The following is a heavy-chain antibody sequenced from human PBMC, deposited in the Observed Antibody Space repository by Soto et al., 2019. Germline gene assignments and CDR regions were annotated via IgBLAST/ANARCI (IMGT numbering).Heavy chain of an antibody. D-gene: IGHD1-26*01. CDR3: ARPTVAWELHWYFDL. CDR2: INSDGSST. J-gene: IGHJ2*01. Sequence: GGSLRLSCAASGFTFSSYWMHWFRQAPGKGLVWVSRINSDGSSTSYADSVKGRFTISRDNAKNTLYLQMNSLRAEDTAVYYCARPTVAWELHWYFDLWGRGTLVTVSS. CDR1: GFTFSSYW. V-gene: IGHV3-74*01.